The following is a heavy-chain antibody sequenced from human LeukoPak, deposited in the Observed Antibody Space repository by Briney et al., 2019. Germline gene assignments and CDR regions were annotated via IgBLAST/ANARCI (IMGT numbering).Heavy chain of an antibody. D-gene: IGHD3/OR15-3a*01. V-gene: IGHV3-64*01. CDR2: IDPNGEAS. J-gene: IGHJ5*02. CDR1: GFTFSGCV. CDR3: AAQGGRTGAYDP. Sequence: GGSLRLSCAASGFTFSGCVMLWVRQAPGMGLEYVSSIDPNGEASYYANSVKGRFSISRDNSNNMSYLQMSSLTSADMGVYYCAAQGGRTGAYDPWGQGTLVTVAS.